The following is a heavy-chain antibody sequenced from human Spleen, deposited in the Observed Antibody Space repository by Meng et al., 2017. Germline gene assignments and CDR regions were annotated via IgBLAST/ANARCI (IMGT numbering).Heavy chain of an antibody. J-gene: IGHJ6*02. D-gene: IGHD3-9*01. CDR3: ARSDTDGLDV. Sequence: ASVKVSCKASGYTFTDYYMHWVRQAPGQGLEWMGRINPNSGGTNYAHKFQGRVTMTRDTSISTAYMELGRLRSDDTAMYYCARSDTDGLDVWGQGTTVTVSS. V-gene: IGHV1-2*06. CDR1: GYTFTDYY. CDR2: INPNSGGT.